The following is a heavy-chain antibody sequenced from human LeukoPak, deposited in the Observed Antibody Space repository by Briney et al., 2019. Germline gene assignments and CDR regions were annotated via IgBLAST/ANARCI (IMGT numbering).Heavy chain of an antibody. J-gene: IGHJ4*02. CDR2: INHSGSA. CDR1: GGSFSGDY. D-gene: IGHD3-16*01. CDR3: ARGFGSPDY. Sequence: KPSETLSLTCGVYGGSFSGDYWSWVRQPPGKGLEWIGEINHSGSASYNPSLKSRVTISVDTSKNQFSLTLTSVTPADTAVYYCARGFGSPDYWGQGTLVTVSS. V-gene: IGHV4-34*01.